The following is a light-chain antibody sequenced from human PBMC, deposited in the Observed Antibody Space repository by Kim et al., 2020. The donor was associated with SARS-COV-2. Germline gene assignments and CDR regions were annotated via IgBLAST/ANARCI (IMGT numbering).Light chain of an antibody. J-gene: IGKJ1*01. CDR1: QTISSTN. Sequence: DTVLTQSPGTLSLSPGERATLSCRASQTISSTNLAWYQRKPGQAPRLLIYGASSRATGIPDRFSGSGSGTDFTLTISRLEPEDFAVYYCQQYGSSQTFGQGTKVDIK. CDR3: QQYGSSQT. CDR2: GAS. V-gene: IGKV3-20*01.